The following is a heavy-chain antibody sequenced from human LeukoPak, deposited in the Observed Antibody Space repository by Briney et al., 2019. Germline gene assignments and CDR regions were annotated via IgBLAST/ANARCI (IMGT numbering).Heavy chain of an antibody. V-gene: IGHV1-2*02. J-gene: IGHJ4*02. Sequence: ASVKVSCKASGYTFTGYYMHWVRQAPGQGLGWMGWINPNSGGTNYAQKFQGRVTMTRDTSISTAYMELSRLRSDDTAVYYCARSPPRLNYFDYWGQGTLVTVSS. CDR2: INPNSGGT. CDR3: ARSPPRLNYFDY. CDR1: GYTFTGYY. D-gene: IGHD6-19*01.